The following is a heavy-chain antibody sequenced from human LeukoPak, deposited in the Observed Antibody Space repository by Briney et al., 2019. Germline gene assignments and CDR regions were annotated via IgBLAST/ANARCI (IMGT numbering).Heavy chain of an antibody. CDR1: GFTLPGHT. D-gene: IGHD3-3*01. CDR3: AKDPNPLYDFWTGYK. V-gene: IGHV3-23*01. J-gene: IGHJ4*02. Sequence: PGGSLRHSCAASGFTLPGHTMTWLRQAPGKGLEWVSIIGGRDDKTYYADSVKGRFTISRDDPRNILHLQLNSLRAEDTAVYYCAKDPNPLYDFWTGYKWGQGTLVTVSS. CDR2: IGGRDDKT.